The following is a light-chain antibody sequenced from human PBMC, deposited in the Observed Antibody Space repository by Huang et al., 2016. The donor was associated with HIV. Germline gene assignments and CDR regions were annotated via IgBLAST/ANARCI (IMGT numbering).Light chain of an antibody. CDR3: QQYGSSPFT. V-gene: IGKV3-20*01. CDR2: GAS. Sequence: EIVLTQSPGTLSLSPGERATLSCRASQSVNSRYLAWYQQKPGQAPSLLIYGASSRATGIPDRRSGSGSGTDFTLTISRLEPEDFAVYYCQQYGSSPFTFGPGTRVDI. CDR1: QSVNSRY. J-gene: IGKJ3*01.